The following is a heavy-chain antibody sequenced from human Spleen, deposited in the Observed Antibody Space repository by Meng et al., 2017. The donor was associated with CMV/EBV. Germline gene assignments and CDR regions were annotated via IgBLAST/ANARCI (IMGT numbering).Heavy chain of an antibody. D-gene: IGHD6-19*01. CDR1: GFTFSIYA. J-gene: IGHJ4*02. Sequence: GESLKISCAACGFTFSIYAMSWVRQAPGKGLEWVSGISASGGSTYYADSVKGRFTISRDNSKNTLYLQMNSLRAEDTAVYYCAKVRSGWYFDNWGQGAPVTVSS. CDR2: ISASGGST. CDR3: AKVRSGWYFDN. V-gene: IGHV3-23*01.